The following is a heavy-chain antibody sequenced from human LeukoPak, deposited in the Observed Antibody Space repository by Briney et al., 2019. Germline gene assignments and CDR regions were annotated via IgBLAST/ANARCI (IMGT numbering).Heavy chain of an antibody. V-gene: IGHV4-34*01. CDR2: INHSGST. D-gene: IGHD3-22*01. CDR1: GGSFSGYY. J-gene: IGHJ3*02. Sequence: SETLSLTCAVYGGSFSGYYWSWIRQPPGKGLEWIGEINHSGSTNYNPSLKSRVTISLDTSRNQFSLKLSSVTAADTAVYYCAKSNGYGLIDIWGQGTMVTVSS. CDR3: AKSNGYGLIDI.